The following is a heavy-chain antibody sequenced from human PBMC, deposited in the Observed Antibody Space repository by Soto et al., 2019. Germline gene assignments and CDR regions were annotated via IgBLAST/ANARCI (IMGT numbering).Heavy chain of an antibody. J-gene: IGHJ6*02. D-gene: IGHD6-19*01. CDR3: ARDFTPNSSGWYHYYYYYGMGV. Sequence: GGSLRLSCAASEFTFSSYAMPWVRQAPGKGLEWVAVISYDGSNKYYADSVKGRFTISRDNSKNTLYLQMNRLRAEDTAVDYCARDFTPNSSGWYHYYYYYGMGVWGQGTTVTVSS. CDR2: ISYDGSNK. V-gene: IGHV3-30-3*01. CDR1: EFTFSSYA.